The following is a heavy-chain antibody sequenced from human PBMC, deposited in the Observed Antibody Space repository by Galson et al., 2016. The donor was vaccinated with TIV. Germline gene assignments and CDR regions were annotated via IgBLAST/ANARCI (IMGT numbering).Heavy chain of an antibody. CDR3: AKRINYGGDAFEN. V-gene: IGHV3-23*01. D-gene: IGHD4-23*01. Sequence: SLRLSCAASGFTFNNYAMSWVRQAPGKGLEWVSGISGSGGVTYFADSVKGRFTISRDNSKNTLYLQLNSLRAEDTAVYYCAKRINYGGDAFENWGRGTMVTVSS. J-gene: IGHJ3*02. CDR2: ISGSGGVT. CDR1: GFTFNNYA.